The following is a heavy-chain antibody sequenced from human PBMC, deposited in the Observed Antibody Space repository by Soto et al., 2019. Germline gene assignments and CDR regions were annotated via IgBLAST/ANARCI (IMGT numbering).Heavy chain of an antibody. CDR1: GYSYTSYW. Sequence: VESLKISCKGSGYSYTSYWIGSVRQMHGKGLEWMGIIYPGDSDTRYSPSFQGQVTIPADKSISTAYLQWSSLKASDTAMYYCARHLTGTKEGDVWGQGTTVTGSS. J-gene: IGHJ6*02. D-gene: IGHD1-20*01. V-gene: IGHV5-51*01. CDR2: IYPGDSDT. CDR3: ARHLTGTKEGDV.